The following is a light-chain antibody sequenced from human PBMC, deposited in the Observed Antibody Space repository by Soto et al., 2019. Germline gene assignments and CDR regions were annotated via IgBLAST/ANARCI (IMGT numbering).Light chain of an antibody. CDR3: QTWGTGIHVV. CDR1: SGHSSYA. Sequence: QLVLTQSPSASASLGASVKLTCTLSSGHSSYAIAWHQQQPEKGPRYLVKLNSDGSHSKGDGIPDRFSGSSSGAERYLTISSLQSEDEADYYCQTWGTGIHVVFGGGTQLTV. V-gene: IGLV4-69*01. J-gene: IGLJ2*01. CDR2: LNSDGSH.